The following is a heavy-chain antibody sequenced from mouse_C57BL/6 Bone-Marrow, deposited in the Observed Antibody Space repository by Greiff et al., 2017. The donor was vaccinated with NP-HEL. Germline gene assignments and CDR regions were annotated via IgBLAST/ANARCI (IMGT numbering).Heavy chain of an antibody. J-gene: IGHJ2*01. Sequence: EVQLVESGAELVRPGASVKLSCTASGFNIKDDYMHWVKQRPEQGLEWIGWIDPENGDTEYASKFQGKATITADTSSNTAYLQLSSLTSEDTAVYYCTTRKVGDYWGQGTTLTVSS. V-gene: IGHV14-4*01. CDR3: TTRKVGDY. CDR2: IDPENGDT. CDR1: GFNIKDDY. D-gene: IGHD1-1*01.